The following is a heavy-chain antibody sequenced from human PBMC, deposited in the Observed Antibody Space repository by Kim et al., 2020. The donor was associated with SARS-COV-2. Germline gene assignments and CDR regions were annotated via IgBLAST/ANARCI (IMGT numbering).Heavy chain of an antibody. CDR3: TTGLIESLAVPSYYYDSSGYYYYYYGMDV. Sequence: GGSLRLSCAASGFTFSNAWMSWVRQAPGKGLEWVGRIKSKTDGGTTDYAAPVKGRFTISRDDSKNTLYLQMNSLKTEDTAVYYCTTGLIESLAVPSYYYDSSGYYYYYYGMDVWGQGTTVTVSS. CDR1: GFTFSNAW. CDR2: IKSKTDGGTT. D-gene: IGHD3-22*01. J-gene: IGHJ6*02. V-gene: IGHV3-15*01.